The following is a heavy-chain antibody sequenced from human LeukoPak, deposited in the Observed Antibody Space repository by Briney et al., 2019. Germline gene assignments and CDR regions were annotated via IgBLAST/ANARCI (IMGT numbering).Heavy chain of an antibody. Sequence: PGGSLRLSCVASGFTFRTYAMSWVRQTPWMELECVSAISGSDPGTYHADSVKGRFTISRDNSKNTLYLQMNNLRAEDTALYFCAKAPLGSCTGARCYSLDAWGKGATVSASS. CDR2: ISGSDPGT. V-gene: IGHV3-23*01. CDR1: GFTFRTYA. J-gene: IGHJ6*03. CDR3: AKAPLGSCTGARCYSLDA. D-gene: IGHD2-8*02.